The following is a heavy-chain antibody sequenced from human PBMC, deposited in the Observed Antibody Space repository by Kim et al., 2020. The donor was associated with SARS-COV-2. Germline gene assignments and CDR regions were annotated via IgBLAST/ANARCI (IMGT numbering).Heavy chain of an antibody. D-gene: IGHD6-19*01. CDR1: WFTFSGST. J-gene: IGHJ3*02. CDR2: IRSKANSYAT. V-gene: IGHV3-73*01. CDR3: TRVNPIAGGWYDAFDI. Sequence: GGSLRLSCAAFWFTFSGSTLHWVRQASGKGLEWVGRIRSKANSYATAYAASVKGRFTISRDDSKNTAYLQMNSLKTEDTAVYYCTRVNPIAGGWYDAFDIWGQGTMVTVSS.